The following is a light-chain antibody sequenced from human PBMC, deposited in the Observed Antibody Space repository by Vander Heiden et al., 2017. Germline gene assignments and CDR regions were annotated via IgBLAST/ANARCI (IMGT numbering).Light chain of an antibody. J-gene: IGLJ1*01. CDR1: ALPKKY. CDR2: KDS. Sequence: SYELTQAPSVSVSLGQMARITCPGEALPKKYPYWYQQKPGQFPVLVIYKDSGRPSGIPERFSGSSSGTIVTLTISGVQAEDGADCYCLSADSIYTYVFGSGTKVTVL. CDR3: LSADSIYTYV. V-gene: IGLV3-16*01.